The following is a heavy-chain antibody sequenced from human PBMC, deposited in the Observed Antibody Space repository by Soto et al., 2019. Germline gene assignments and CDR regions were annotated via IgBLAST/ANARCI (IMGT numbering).Heavy chain of an antibody. CDR3: ARGKNWFDP. Sequence: SDTLSLTCPVSGGYISSGGYHWSWLRQHPGKGLEWIGYIYYSGSTYYNPSLKSRVTISVDTSKNQFSLKLSSVTAADTAVYYCARGKNWFDPWGQGTLVNVSS. CDR2: IYYSGST. V-gene: IGHV4-31*03. J-gene: IGHJ5*02. CDR1: GGYISSGGYH.